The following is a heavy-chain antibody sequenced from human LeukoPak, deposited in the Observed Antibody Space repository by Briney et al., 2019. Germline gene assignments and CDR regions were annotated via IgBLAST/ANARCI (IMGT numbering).Heavy chain of an antibody. CDR1: GFTVSAYA. D-gene: IGHD3-10*01. CDR3: AARKVRGVWFYLDY. J-gene: IGHJ4*02. Sequence: GGSLRLSCAASGFTVSAYAMAWVRQAPGKRLEWVSTIYDDNTHYADSVKGRFAISTDNSKNTLYLQMNSLRVEDTAVYFCAARKVRGVWFYLDYWGQGTLVTVSS. V-gene: IGHV3-23*01. CDR2: IYDDNT.